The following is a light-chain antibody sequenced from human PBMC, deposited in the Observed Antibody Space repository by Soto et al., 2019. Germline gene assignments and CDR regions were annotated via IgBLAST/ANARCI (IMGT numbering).Light chain of an antibody. CDR3: QQYGSSLWT. J-gene: IGKJ1*01. CDR2: GAS. Sequence: EIVLTQSPATLSLSAGERATLSCRASQTVSSYLAWYQQKPGQAPRLLIYGASSRATGIPDRFSGSGSGTDFTLTISRLEPEDFAVYYCQQYGSSLWTFGQGTKVDI. CDR1: QTVSSY. V-gene: IGKV3-20*01.